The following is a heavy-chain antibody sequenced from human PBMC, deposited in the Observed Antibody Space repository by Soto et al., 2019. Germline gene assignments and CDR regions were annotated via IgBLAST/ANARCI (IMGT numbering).Heavy chain of an antibody. D-gene: IGHD6-13*01. CDR2: IYYSGST. J-gene: IGHJ5*02. CDR3: VNDRLDSSPESNWFDP. V-gene: IGHV4-59*05. CDR1: GGSISSYY. Sequence: SETLSLTCTVCGGSISSYYWSWIRQPPGKGLEWIGSIYYSGSTYYNPSLKSRVTISVDTSKNQFSLKLSSVTAADTAVYYCVNDRLDSSPESNWFDPWGQGTLVTVSS.